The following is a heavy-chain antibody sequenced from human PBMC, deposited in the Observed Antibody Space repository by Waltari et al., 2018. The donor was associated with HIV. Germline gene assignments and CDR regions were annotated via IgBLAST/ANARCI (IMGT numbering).Heavy chain of an antibody. D-gene: IGHD3-10*01. CDR2: IKEDGSQK. CDR1: GFDFRRYW. J-gene: IGHJ4*02. CDR3: ARDGGEY. Sequence: DVQLVESGGGVVRPGGSLRLSCVGSGFDFRRYWMTWVRQTPGKGRAWVANIKEDGSQKYYEESVKGRFTITRDNAENTVWLEMRNLRVDDAGLYYCARDGGEYWGQGTLLTVSS. V-gene: IGHV3-7*01.